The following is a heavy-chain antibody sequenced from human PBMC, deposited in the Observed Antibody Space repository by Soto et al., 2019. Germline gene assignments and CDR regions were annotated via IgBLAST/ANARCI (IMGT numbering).Heavy chain of an antibody. CDR1: GYTFTSYG. J-gene: IGHJ4*02. V-gene: IGHV1-18*01. D-gene: IGHD3-3*01. CDR2: ISAYNGNT. CDR3: ARDPLGSRGFYDFWSGYPPLDY. Sequence: ASVKVSCKASGYTFTSYGISWVRQAPGQGLEWMGWISAYNGNTNYAQKLQGRVTMTTDTSTSTAYMELRSLRSDDTAVYYCARDPLGSRGFYDFWSGYPPLDYWGQGTLVTVSS.